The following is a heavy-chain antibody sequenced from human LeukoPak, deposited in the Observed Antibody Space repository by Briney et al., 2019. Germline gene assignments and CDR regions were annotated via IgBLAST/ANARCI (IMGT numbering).Heavy chain of an antibody. Sequence: ASVKVSCKASGYTFTSYGISWVRQAPGQGLERMGWISAYNGNTNYAQKLQGRVTMTTDTSTSTAYMELRSLRSDDTAVYYCAILHDYGDSIDYWGQGTLVTVSS. V-gene: IGHV1-18*01. D-gene: IGHD4-17*01. CDR1: GYTFTSYG. J-gene: IGHJ4*02. CDR3: AILHDYGDSIDY. CDR2: ISAYNGNT.